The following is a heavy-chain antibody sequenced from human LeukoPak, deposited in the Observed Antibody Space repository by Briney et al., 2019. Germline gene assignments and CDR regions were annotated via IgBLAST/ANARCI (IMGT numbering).Heavy chain of an antibody. CDR1: GFTFSSYG. D-gene: IGHD3-9*01. V-gene: IGHV3-30*03. CDR3: VFDWLLKWDV. J-gene: IGHJ6*02. CDR2: ISYDGSNK. Sequence: GGSLRLSCEASGFTFSSYGMQWVRQAPGKGLEWVAVISYDGSNKYYADSVKGRFTISRDNSENTLYLQMNSLRAEDTAVYYSVFDWLLKWDVWGQGTTVTVSS.